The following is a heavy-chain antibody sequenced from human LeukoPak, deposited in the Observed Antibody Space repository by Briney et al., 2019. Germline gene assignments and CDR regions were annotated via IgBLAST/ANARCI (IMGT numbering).Heavy chain of an antibody. CDR1: GYTFTGYY. V-gene: IGHV1-2*06. J-gene: IGHJ4*02. Sequence: VASVKVSCKASGYTFTGYYMHWVRQAPGQGLEWMVRINPDSGGTNYAQKFQGRVTMTRDTSISTAYMELSRLRSDDTAVYYCARDQRTYYSSSSTSDYWGQGTLVTVSS. D-gene: IGHD6-6*01. CDR2: INPDSGGT. CDR3: ARDQRTYYSSSSTSDY.